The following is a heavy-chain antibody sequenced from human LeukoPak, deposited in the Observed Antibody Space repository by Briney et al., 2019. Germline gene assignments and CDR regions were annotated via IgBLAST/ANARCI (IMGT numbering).Heavy chain of an antibody. Sequence: SETLSLTCTVSGGSISSYYWSWIRQPPGKGLEWIGYIYYSGSTNYNPSLKSRVTISVDTSKNQFSLKLSSVTAADTAVYYCARIPSGYYYYYYYMDVWGKGTTVTVSS. V-gene: IGHV4-59*01. CDR3: ARIPSGYYYYYYYMDV. J-gene: IGHJ6*03. CDR1: GGSISSYY. D-gene: IGHD3-3*01. CDR2: IYYSGST.